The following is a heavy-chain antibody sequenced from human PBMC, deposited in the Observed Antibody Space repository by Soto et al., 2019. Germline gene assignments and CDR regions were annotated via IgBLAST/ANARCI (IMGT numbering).Heavy chain of an antibody. J-gene: IGHJ4*02. V-gene: IGHV1-18*01. CDR2: ISAHNGNT. D-gene: IGHD1-1*01. Sequence: QVHLVQSGAEVKKPGASVKVSCKGSGYDFTTYGITWVRQAPGQGLEWMAWISAHNGNTDYAQKLQGRVTVTRDTSTSTAYTEMRGLRSDDTAVYYCERGRYEDYWGQGALVTVSS. CDR3: ERGRYEDY. CDR1: GYDFTTYG.